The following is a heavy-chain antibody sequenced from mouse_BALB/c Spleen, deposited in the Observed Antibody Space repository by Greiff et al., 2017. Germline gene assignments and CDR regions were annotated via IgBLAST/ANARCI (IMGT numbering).Heavy chain of an antibody. CDR2: INPYNDGT. Sequence: EVQGVASGPELVKPGASVKMSCKASGYTFTSYVMHWVKQKPGQGLEWIGYINPYNDGTKYNEKFKGKATLTSDKSSRTAYMELSSLTSEDSAVYNCARGGLGWGQGTTLTVSS. V-gene: IGHV1-14*01. J-gene: IGHJ2*01. D-gene: IGHD3-3*01. CDR1: GYTFTSYV. CDR3: ARGGLG.